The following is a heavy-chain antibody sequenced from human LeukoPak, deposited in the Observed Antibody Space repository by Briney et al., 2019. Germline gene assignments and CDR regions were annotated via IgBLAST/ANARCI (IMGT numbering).Heavy chain of an antibody. CDR3: ARDGQTSSSWWLSYMDV. CDR1: GFTFSDYW. D-gene: IGHD6-13*01. J-gene: IGHJ6*03. CDR2: IKQDGSEK. V-gene: IGHV3-7*01. Sequence: PGGSLRLSCATSGFTFSDYWMTWVRQAPGKGLECVANIKQDGSEKYYVDSVKGRFTISRDNVKNSLYLQMNNLRAEDTAVYYCARDGQTSSSWWLSYMDVWGKGTTVTVSS.